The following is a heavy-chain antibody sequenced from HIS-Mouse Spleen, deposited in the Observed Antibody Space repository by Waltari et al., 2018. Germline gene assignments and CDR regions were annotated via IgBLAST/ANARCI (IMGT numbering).Heavy chain of an antibody. CDR1: GGSISSRSYY. CDR2: IYYSGST. J-gene: IGHJ2*01. Sequence: QLQLQASGPGLVKPSETLSLTCTVSGGSISSRSYYWGWIRQPPRKGLAWIGSIYYSGSTYYNPSLKSRVTISVDTSKNQFSLKLSSVTAADTAVYYCAREIPYSSSWYDWYFDLWGRGTLVTVSS. CDR3: AREIPYSSSWYDWYFDL. D-gene: IGHD6-13*01. V-gene: IGHV4-39*07.